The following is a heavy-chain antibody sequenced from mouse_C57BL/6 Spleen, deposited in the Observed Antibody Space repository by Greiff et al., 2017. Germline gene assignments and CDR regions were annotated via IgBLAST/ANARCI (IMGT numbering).Heavy chain of an antibody. CDR2: IWSGGST. D-gene: IGHD2-3*01. V-gene: IGHV2-2*01. CDR3: ARNDGYPYYFDY. CDR1: GFSLTSYG. J-gene: IGHJ2*01. Sequence: VKLQQSGPGLVQPSQSLSITCTVSGFSLTSYGVHWVRQSPGKGLEWLGVIWSGGSTDYNAAFISRLSISKDNSKSQVFFKMNSLQADDTAIYYCARNDGYPYYFDYWGQGTTLTVSS.